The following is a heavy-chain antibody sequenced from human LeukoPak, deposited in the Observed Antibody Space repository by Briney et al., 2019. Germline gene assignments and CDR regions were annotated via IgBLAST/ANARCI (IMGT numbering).Heavy chain of an antibody. CDR3: ARGTGMIRGAAGS. J-gene: IGHJ5*02. V-gene: IGHV4-34*01. CDR2: INHSGST. CDR1: GGSFSGYY. Sequence: PSETLSLTCAVYGGSFSGYYWSWIRQPPGKGLEWIGEINHSGSTNYNPSLKSRVTISVDTSKNQFSLKLSSVTAADTAVYYCARGTGMIRGAAGSWGQGTLVTVSS. D-gene: IGHD3-10*01.